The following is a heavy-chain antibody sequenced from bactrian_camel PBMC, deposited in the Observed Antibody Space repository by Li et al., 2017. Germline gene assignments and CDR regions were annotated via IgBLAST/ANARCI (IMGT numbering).Heavy chain of an antibody. J-gene: IGHJ4*01. Sequence: VQLVESGGGSVQAGGSLRLSCATSGYTPSNCMAWFRQAPGKEREGVAALDGGTIGAYYVDSVKGRFQIFLDGPKNAKNTVNLQMNSLKPEDTAMYYCAAKTSPGCRLGGVWSVRDYAYWGQGTQVTVS. CDR3: AAKTSPGCRLGGVWSVRDYAY. CDR1: GYTPSNC. D-gene: IGHD7*01. V-gene: IGHV3S40*01. CDR2: LDGGTIGA.